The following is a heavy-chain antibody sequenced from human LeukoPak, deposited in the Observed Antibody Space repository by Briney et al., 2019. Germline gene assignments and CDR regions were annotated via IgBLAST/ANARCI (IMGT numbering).Heavy chain of an antibody. CDR2: INHSGST. D-gene: IGHD6-13*01. CDR3: ARGIKLAAAGTFFDY. J-gene: IGHJ4*02. Sequence: SETLSLTCAVYGGSFSGYYWSWIRQPPGKGLEWIGEINHSGSTNYNPSLKSRVTISVDTSKNQFSLKLSSVTAADTAVYYCARGIKLAAAGTFFDYWGQGTLVTVSS. CDR1: GGSFSGYY. V-gene: IGHV4-34*01.